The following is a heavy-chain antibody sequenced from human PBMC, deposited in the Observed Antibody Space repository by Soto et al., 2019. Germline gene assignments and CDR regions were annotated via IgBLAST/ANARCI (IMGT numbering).Heavy chain of an antibody. Sequence: PGESLKISCKGSGYSFTNYWISWVRRMPGKGLEWMGNIDPVDSYTNYGPSFQGHVTFSVDTSISTAYLQWSSLKASDTAMYYWARIESIARNWFDPWGQGTLVTVSS. CDR2: IDPVDSYT. CDR3: ARIESIARNWFDP. J-gene: IGHJ5*02. V-gene: IGHV5-10-1*01. D-gene: IGHD6-13*01. CDR1: GYSFTNYW.